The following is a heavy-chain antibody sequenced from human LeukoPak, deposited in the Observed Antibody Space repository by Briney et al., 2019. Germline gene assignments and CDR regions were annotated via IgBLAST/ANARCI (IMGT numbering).Heavy chain of an antibody. Sequence: EASVKVSCKASGGTFSSYAISWVRQAPGQGLEWMGWISAYNGNTNYAQKLQGRVTMTTDTSTSTAYMELRSLRSDDTAVYYCARDPKRETKGFDYWGQGTLVTVSS. D-gene: IGHD1-26*01. V-gene: IGHV1-18*01. CDR3: ARDPKRETKGFDY. CDR1: GGTFSSYA. J-gene: IGHJ4*02. CDR2: ISAYNGNT.